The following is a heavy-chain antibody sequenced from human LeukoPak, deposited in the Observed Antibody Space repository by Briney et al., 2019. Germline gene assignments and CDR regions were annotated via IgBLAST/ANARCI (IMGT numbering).Heavy chain of an antibody. CDR1: GGSISSYY. CDR2: IYTSGST. CDR3: ARGEYDYAWGSYSPNAFAM. Sequence: SETLSLTCTVPGGSISSYYWSWIRQPAGKGLEWIGRIYTSGSTNYNPSLKSRVTISVDTSKNQFSLKLSSVTAADTALYYCARGEYDYAWGSYSPNAFAMWGQGTMVTVSS. J-gene: IGHJ3*02. V-gene: IGHV4-4*07. D-gene: IGHD3-16*01.